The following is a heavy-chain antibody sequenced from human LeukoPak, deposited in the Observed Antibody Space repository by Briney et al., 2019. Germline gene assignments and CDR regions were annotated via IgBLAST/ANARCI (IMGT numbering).Heavy chain of an antibody. CDR1: GFTFDDYA. J-gene: IGHJ4*02. CDR2: ISWDGGST. D-gene: IGHD3-10*01. CDR3: AKDSYGSGESALDY. V-gene: IGHV3-43D*03. Sequence: PGGSLRLSCAASGFTFDDYAMHWVRQAPGKGLEWVSLISWDGGSTYYADSVKGRFTISRDNSKNSLYLQMNSLRAEDTALYYCAKDSYGSGESALDYWGQGTLVTVSS.